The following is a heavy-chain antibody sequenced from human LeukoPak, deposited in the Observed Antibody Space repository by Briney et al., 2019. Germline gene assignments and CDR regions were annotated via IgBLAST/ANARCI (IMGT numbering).Heavy chain of an antibody. CDR2: ISASGGGT. J-gene: IGHJ6*02. Sequence: GGSLRLSCAASGFTFSRDGMSWVRQAPGKGLEWVSSISASGGGTVYADSVKGRFTISRDNSKNSLYLQMNSLTTEDAALYSCTRDSRGMDVWGQGTTVSVSS. V-gene: IGHV3-43*02. CDR1: GFTFSRDG. CDR3: TRDSRGMDV.